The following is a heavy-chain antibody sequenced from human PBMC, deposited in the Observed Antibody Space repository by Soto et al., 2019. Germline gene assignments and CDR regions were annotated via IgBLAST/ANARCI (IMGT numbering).Heavy chain of an antibody. Sequence: PSETLSLTCFVSGGSVTSYYWSWIRQPPGKGLEWIGYIYYSGSTNYNPSPKSRVTISVDTSKNQFSLKLSSVTAADTAVYYCARAKWFGEYRYYFDYWGQGTLVTVSS. V-gene: IGHV4-59*02. CDR3: ARAKWFGEYRYYFDY. D-gene: IGHD3-10*01. CDR1: GGSVTSYY. J-gene: IGHJ4*02. CDR2: IYYSGST.